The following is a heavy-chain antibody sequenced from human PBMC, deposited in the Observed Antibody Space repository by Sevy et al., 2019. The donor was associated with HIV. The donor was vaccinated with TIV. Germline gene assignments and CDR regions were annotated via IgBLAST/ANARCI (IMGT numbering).Heavy chain of an antibody. J-gene: IGHJ4*02. Sequence: GESLKISCAASGFTFNNYWMTWVRQAPGKGLEWVANIKQDGSDKYYMESVKGRFNISRDNTKNSLYLQLNSLRAEDTAVYYCARSWDCWGQMGYWGQGTLVTASS. CDR2: IKQDGSDK. CDR1: GFTFNNYW. V-gene: IGHV3-7*03. D-gene: IGHD2-21*01. CDR3: ARSWDCWGQMGY.